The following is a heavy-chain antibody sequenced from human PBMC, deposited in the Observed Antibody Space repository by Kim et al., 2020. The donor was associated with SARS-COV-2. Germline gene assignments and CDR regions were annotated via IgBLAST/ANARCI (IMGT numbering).Heavy chain of an antibody. J-gene: IGHJ3*02. V-gene: IGHV5-51*01. Sequence: GESLKISCKGSGYSCTSYWIGWVRQMPGKGLEWMGIIYPGDSDTRYSPSFQGQVTISADKPISTAYLQWSSLKASDTAMYYCARPSRYYYDSSGYYGAFDIWRQGTMVTVSS. CDR3: ARPSRYYYDSSGYYGAFDI. CDR2: IYPGDSDT. CDR1: GYSCTSYW. D-gene: IGHD3-22*01.